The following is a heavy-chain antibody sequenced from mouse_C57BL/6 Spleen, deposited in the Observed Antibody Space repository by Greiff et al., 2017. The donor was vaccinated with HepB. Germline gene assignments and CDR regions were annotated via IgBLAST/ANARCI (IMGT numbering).Heavy chain of an antibody. D-gene: IGHD1-1*01. CDR3: ARITTVVGGAMDY. CDR2: INYDGSST. CDR1: GFTFSDYY. J-gene: IGHJ4*01. Sequence: EVQLVESEGGLVQPGSSMKLSCTASGFTFSDYYMAWVRQVPEKGLEWVANINYDGSSTYYLDSLKSRFIISRDNAKNILYLQMSSLKSEDTATYYCARITTVVGGAMDYWGQGTSVTVSS. V-gene: IGHV5-16*01.